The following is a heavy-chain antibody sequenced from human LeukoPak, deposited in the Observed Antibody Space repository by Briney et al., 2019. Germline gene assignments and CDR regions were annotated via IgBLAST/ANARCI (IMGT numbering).Heavy chain of an antibody. J-gene: IGHJ4*02. CDR1: GYTFTGYY. D-gene: IGHD3-16*01. Sequence: ASVKVSCKASGYTFTGYYMHWVRQAPGQGLEWMGWINPNSGDTKYSQKFEGRVTMTRDTSISTAYRELSRLRSDDTAVYYCATQRGSYLWGTDFDYWGQGTLVTVSS. CDR2: INPNSGDT. CDR3: ATQRGSYLWGTDFDY. V-gene: IGHV1-2*02.